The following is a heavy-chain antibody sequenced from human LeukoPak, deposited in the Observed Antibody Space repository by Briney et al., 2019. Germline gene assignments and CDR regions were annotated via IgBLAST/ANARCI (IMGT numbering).Heavy chain of an antibody. CDR2: IKQDGSER. V-gene: IGHV3-7*01. CDR1: GFTFSSYA. CDR3: AKTRDRGDGYDFYYYYYIDV. D-gene: IGHD5-24*01. Sequence: GGSLRLSCATSGFTFSSYAMSWVRQAPGKGLEWVANIKQDGSERNYVDSVKGRFTVSRDNDKNLLFLQVSSLRAEDTGVYYCAKTRDRGDGYDFYYYYYIDVWGRGTTVTVSS. J-gene: IGHJ6*03.